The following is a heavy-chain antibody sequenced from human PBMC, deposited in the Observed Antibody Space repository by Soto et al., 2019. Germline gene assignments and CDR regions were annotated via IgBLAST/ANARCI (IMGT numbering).Heavy chain of an antibody. CDR3: ARAYCSGGSCAHYYYYYMDV. CDR1: GGTFSSYT. D-gene: IGHD2-15*01. Sequence: QVQLVQSGAEVKKPGSSVKVSCKASGGTFSSYTISWVRQAPGQGLEWMGRIIPILGIANYAQKFQGRVTITADKSTSTAYMELSSLRSEDTAVYYCARAYCSGGSCAHYYYYYMDVWGKGTTLTVSS. V-gene: IGHV1-69*02. CDR2: IIPILGIA. J-gene: IGHJ6*03.